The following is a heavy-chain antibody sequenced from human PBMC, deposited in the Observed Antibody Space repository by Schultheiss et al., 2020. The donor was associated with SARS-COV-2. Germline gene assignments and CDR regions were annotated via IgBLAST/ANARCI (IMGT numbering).Heavy chain of an antibody. Sequence: GGSLRLSCAASGFTFSSYSMNWVRQAPGKGLEWVSSISSSSSYIYYADSVKGRFTISRDNAKNSLYLQMNSLRAEDTAVYYCARDLGYSYGGDLDYWGQGTLVTVSS. CDR1: GFTFSSYS. D-gene: IGHD5-18*01. CDR3: ARDLGYSYGGDLDY. CDR2: ISSSSSYI. J-gene: IGHJ4*02. V-gene: IGHV3-21*01.